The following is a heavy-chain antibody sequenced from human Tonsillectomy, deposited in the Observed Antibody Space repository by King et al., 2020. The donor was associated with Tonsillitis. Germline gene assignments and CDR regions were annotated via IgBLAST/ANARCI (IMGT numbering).Heavy chain of an antibody. V-gene: IGHV3-7*01. J-gene: IGHJ6*02. CDR1: GFTFSSYW. CDR3: AKGKYCSSTSCYPLEV. CDR2: IKQDGSDK. D-gene: IGHD2-2*01. Sequence: VQLVEAGGGLVQPGGSLRLSCAASGFTFSSYWMSWVRQAPGKGLAWVANIKQDGSDKYYVDSVKGRFTISRDNAKNSLYLQMNSLRAEDTAVYYCAKGKYCSSTSCYPLEVWGQGTTVSVSS.